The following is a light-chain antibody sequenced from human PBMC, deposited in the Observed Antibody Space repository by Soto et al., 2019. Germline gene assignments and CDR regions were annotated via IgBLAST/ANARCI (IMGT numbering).Light chain of an antibody. CDR3: QQYSSSPLT. CDR1: QRVTSTY. CDR2: GAF. J-gene: IGKJ4*01. Sequence: DIVLTQSPGTLSLSPGERATLSCRASQRVTSTYFAWYQQKPGQSPRLLIYGAFNRATGIPDSFSGSGSGTDFTLTISRLEPEDFAVYYGQQYSSSPLTFGGGTKVEF. V-gene: IGKV3-20*01.